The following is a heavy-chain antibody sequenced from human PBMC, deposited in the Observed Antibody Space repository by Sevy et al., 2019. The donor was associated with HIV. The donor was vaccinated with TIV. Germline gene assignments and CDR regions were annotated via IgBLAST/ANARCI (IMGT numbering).Heavy chain of an antibody. D-gene: IGHD1-26*01. CDR1: GFTFSSYA. Sequence: GGSLRLSCAASGFTFSSYAMHWVRQAPGKGLEWVAVISYDGSNKYYADSVKGRFTISRDNSKNTLYLQMNSLRAEDTAVYYCAIDPSGSYLLSNWGQGTLVTVSS. CDR2: ISYDGSNK. CDR3: AIDPSGSYLLSN. V-gene: IGHV3-30-3*01. J-gene: IGHJ4*02.